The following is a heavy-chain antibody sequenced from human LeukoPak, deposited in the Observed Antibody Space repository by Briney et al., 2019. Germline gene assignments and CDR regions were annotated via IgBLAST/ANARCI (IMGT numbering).Heavy chain of an antibody. J-gene: IGHJ4*02. Sequence: PSQTLSLTCTVSGVSISSGGYYWSWIRQPPGKGLEWIGYIYYSGSTNYNPSLKSRVTISVDTSKNQFSLKLSSVTAADTAVYYCARGLAGYSYGSPRVDYWGQGTLVTVSS. V-gene: IGHV4-61*08. D-gene: IGHD5-18*01. CDR3: ARGLAGYSYGSPRVDY. CDR2: IYYSGST. CDR1: GVSISSGGYY.